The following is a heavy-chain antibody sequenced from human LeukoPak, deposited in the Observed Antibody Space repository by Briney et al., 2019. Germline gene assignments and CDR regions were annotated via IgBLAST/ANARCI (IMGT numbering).Heavy chain of an antibody. V-gene: IGHV4-39*01. CDR3: ASLGRVVPAAMYGVDAFDI. CDR2: IYYSGST. CDR1: GGSISSSSYY. D-gene: IGHD2-2*01. J-gene: IGHJ3*02. Sequence: PSETLSLTCTVSGGSISSSSYYWGWIRQPPGKGLEWIGSIYYSGSTYYNPSLKSRVTISVDTSKNQFSLKLSSVTAADTAVYYCASLGRVVPAAMYGVDAFDIWGQGTMVTVSS.